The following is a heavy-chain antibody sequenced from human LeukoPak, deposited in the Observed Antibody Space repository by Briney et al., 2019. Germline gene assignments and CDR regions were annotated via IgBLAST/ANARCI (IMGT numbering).Heavy chain of an antibody. J-gene: IGHJ1*01. Sequence: SETLSLTCAVYGGSFSGYYWSWIRQPPGKGLEWIGEINHSGSTNYNSSLKSRVTISLDTSKNQFSVKLNSVTAADTAVYYCARGHITGTPYFQHWGRGTLVTVSS. V-gene: IGHV4-34*01. CDR3: ARGHITGTPYFQH. CDR2: INHSGST. CDR1: GGSFSGYY. D-gene: IGHD1-20*01.